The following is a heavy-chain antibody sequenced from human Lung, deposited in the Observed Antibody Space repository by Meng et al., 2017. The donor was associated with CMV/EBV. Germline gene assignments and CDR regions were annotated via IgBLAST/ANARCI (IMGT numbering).Heavy chain of an antibody. V-gene: IGHV4-34*01. J-gene: IGHJ4*02. CDR3: AGEQVAV. D-gene: IGHD1/OR15-1a*01. CDR2: INHSGST. Sequence: SETLSLTCAVYGGSFSGYYWSWIRQPPGKGLEWIGEINHSGSTNYNPSLKSRVTISVDTSKNQFSLKLSSVTAADTAVYYCAGEQVAVWGPGKLVHVAS. CDR1: GGSFSGYY.